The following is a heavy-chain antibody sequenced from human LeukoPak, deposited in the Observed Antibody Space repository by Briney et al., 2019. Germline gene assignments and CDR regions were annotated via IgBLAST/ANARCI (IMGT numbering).Heavy chain of an antibody. CDR1: GYTFNSYG. V-gene: IGHV1-18*01. CDR3: ARRQGTTLSFDY. Sequence: ASVKVSCKASGYTFNSYGFSWVRQAPGQGLEWMGWINAYNGNTNYAQELQGRVTMTTETSTSTAYMELRSLRSDDTAVYYCARRQGTTLSFDYWGQGTLVTVSS. J-gene: IGHJ4*02. CDR2: INAYNGNT. D-gene: IGHD1-1*01.